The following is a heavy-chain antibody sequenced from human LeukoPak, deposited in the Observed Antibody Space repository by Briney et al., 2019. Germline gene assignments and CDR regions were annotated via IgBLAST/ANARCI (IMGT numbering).Heavy chain of an antibody. J-gene: IGHJ4*02. CDR3: ARGEYGSGSYHIDY. V-gene: IGHV3-21*01. CDR1: GFTFSTYG. CDR2: ISGSSVYI. D-gene: IGHD3-10*01. Sequence: GGSLRLSCVASGFTFSTYGMSWVRQAPGKGLEWVSFISGSSVYIYYADSVKGRFTISRDNAKNSLHLQMNSLRAEDTAVYYCARGEYGSGSYHIDYWGQGTLVTVSS.